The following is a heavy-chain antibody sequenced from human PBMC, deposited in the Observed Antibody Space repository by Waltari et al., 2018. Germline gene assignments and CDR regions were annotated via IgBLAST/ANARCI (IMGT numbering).Heavy chain of an antibody. J-gene: IGHJ6*02. CDR2: IIPIFGTA. V-gene: IGHV1-69*01. D-gene: IGHD3-3*01. CDR3: ARVQFKDFGVVISDYYYYGMDV. CDR1: GGTFSSYA. Sequence: QVQLVQSGAEVKKPGSSVKVSCKASGGTFSSYAISWVRQAPGQGLEWMGGIIPIFGTANYAQKFQGRVTITADESTSTAYMELSSLRSEDTAVYYCARVQFKDFGVVISDYYYYGMDVWGQGTTVTVSS.